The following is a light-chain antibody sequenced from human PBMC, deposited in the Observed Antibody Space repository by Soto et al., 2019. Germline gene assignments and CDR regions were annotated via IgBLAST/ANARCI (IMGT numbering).Light chain of an antibody. V-gene: IGKV1-5*03. CDR2: KAS. J-gene: IGKJ4*01. CDR1: QSISSW. Sequence: DIQMTQSPSTLSASVGDRVTITCRASQSISSWLAWYQQKPGKAPKLLIYKASSLESGVPSRFSGSGSGTEFTLTISSLQPDDFATYYCQKYNSYLFPLTLGGGTKVDIK. CDR3: QKYNSYLFPLT.